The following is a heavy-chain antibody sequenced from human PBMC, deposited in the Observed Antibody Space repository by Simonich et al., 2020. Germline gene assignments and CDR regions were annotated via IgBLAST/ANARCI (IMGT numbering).Heavy chain of an antibody. V-gene: IGHV3-7*01. CDR2: IKQDGSEK. CDR1: GFTFSSYW. CDR3: ARDGLGTAYYYYMDV. D-gene: IGHD7-27*01. J-gene: IGHJ6*03. Sequence: EVQLVESGGGLVQPGVYLRLSCAASGFTFSSYWMSWVRQAPGKGLEWVANIKQDGSEKYYVDSVKGRFTISRDNAKNSLYQQMNSLRDEDTAVYYCARDGLGTAYYYYMDVWGKGTTVTVSS.